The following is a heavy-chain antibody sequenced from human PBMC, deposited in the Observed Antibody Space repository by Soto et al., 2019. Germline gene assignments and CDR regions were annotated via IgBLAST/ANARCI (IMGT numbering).Heavy chain of an antibody. CDR2: IYYSGST. V-gene: IGHV4-31*03. D-gene: IGHD4-17*01. CDR3: ARVNLDYVTGMDV. J-gene: IGHJ6*02. Sequence: SETLSLTCTVSGGPISSGDYYWSWIRQHPGKGLEWIGYIYYSGSTYYNPSLKSRVTISLDTSKNQLSLKLTSVTAADTAAYYCARVNLDYVTGMDVWGPGTTVTVSS. CDR1: GGPISSGDYY.